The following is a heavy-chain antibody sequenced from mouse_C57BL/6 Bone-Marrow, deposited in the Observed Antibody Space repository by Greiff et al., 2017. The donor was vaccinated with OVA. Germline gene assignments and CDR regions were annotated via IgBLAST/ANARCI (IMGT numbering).Heavy chain of an antibody. V-gene: IGHV1-69*01. Sequence: VQLQQPGAELVMPGASVKLSCKASGYTFTSYWMHWVKQRPGQGLEWIGEIDPSDSYNNYNQKFKGKSTLTVDKSSSTAYMQLSSLTSEDSAVYYCARIGLGYWGQGTTLTVSS. CDR3: ARIGLGY. J-gene: IGHJ2*01. D-gene: IGHD2-14*01. CDR2: IDPSDSYN. CDR1: GYTFTSYW.